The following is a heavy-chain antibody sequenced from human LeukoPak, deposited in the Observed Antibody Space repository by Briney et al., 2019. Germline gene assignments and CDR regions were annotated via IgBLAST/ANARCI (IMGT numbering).Heavy chain of an antibody. V-gene: IGHV4-34*01. CDR2: INHSGST. CDR1: GGSFSGYY. CDR3: ASQGKDCSGGSCYSGVRYFDY. J-gene: IGHJ4*02. Sequence: SETLSLTCAVYGGSFSGYYWSWIRQPPGEGLEWIGEINHSGSTNYNPSLKSRVTISVDTSKNQFSLKLSSVTAADTAVYYCASQGKDCSGGSCYSGVRYFDYWGQGTLVTVSS. D-gene: IGHD2-15*01.